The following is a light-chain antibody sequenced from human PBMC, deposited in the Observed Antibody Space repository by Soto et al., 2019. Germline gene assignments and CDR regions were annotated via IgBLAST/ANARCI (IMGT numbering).Light chain of an antibody. V-gene: IGKV1-39*01. CDR2: AAS. Sequence: IQMTQSPSSLSASVGDTFTITCRASQSISSYLNWYQQKPGKAPKLLIYAASSLQSGVPSRFSGSGSGTDFTLTISSLQPEDFATYYCQQSYSTLSITFGQGTRLEIK. CDR1: QSISSY. CDR3: QQSYSTLSIT. J-gene: IGKJ5*01.